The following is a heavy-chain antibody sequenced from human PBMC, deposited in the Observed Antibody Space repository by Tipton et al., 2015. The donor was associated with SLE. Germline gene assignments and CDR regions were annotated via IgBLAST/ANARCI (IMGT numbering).Heavy chain of an antibody. Sequence: TLSLTCSVSGDSISSSYYYWGWIRQPPGKGLEWIGGIYYSGGTYYNASLKSRVTISVDTSKNQFSLKLSSVTAADTAVYFCARQNTLYSSSWYAFDYWGQGTLATVSS. CDR3: ARQNTLYSSSWYAFDY. V-gene: IGHV4-39*07. D-gene: IGHD6-13*01. J-gene: IGHJ4*02. CDR2: IYYSGGT. CDR1: GDSISSSYYY.